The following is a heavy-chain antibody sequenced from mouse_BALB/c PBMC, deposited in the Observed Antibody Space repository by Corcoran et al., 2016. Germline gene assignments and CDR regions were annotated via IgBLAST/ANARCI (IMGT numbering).Heavy chain of an antibody. J-gene: IGHJ2*01. CDR3: AIYYGYY. CDR1: GYSFTGYF. V-gene: IGHV1-20*02. CDR2: INPYNGDT. D-gene: IGHD1-2*01. Sequence: EVQLQQSGPELVKPGASVKISCKASGYSFTGYFMNWVMQSHGKSLEWIGRINPYNGDTFYNQKFKGKATLTVDKSSSTAHMELRSLASEDSAGYYCAIYYGYYWGQGTTLTVSS.